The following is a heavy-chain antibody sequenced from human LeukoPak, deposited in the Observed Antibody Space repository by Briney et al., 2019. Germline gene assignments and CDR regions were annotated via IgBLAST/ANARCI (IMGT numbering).Heavy chain of an antibody. CDR2: ISGSGGST. CDR1: GFTFSSYA. Sequence: GGSLRLSCAASGFTFSSYAMSWVRQAPGKGLEWVSAISGSGGSTYYADSVKGRFTISRDNSKNTLYLQMNSLRAEDTAVYYCAKEAIPFCSGGSCYFGYWGQGTLVTVSS. CDR3: AKEAIPFCSGGSCYFGY. D-gene: IGHD2-15*01. J-gene: IGHJ4*02. V-gene: IGHV3-23*01.